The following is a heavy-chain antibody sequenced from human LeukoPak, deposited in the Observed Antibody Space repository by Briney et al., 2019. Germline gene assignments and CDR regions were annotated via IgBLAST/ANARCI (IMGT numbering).Heavy chain of an antibody. CDR2: IYHTGSS. J-gene: IGHJ3*02. Sequence: SGTLSLTCGVSDDSIRDTNWWSWVRQPPGRGLEWIGEIYHTGSSNYSPSLKSRATISMDKSKNQFSLKLSSVTAADTAVYYCARLPMVRGVIRAFDIWGQGTMVTVSS. V-gene: IGHV4-4*02. CDR1: DDSIRDTNW. CDR3: ARLPMVRGVIRAFDI. D-gene: IGHD3-10*01.